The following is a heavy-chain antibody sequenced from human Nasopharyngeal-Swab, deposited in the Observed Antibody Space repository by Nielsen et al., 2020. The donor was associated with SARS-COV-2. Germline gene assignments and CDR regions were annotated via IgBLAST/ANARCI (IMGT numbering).Heavy chain of an antibody. Sequence: SLKISCAASGFTFENYAMHWVRQPPGKGLEWVSGITWNSGNKGYADSVKGRFTISRDNARSSLYLQMDSLRPDDTAFYYCTKGRADYSNPSFDNWGQGTLVTVPS. CDR3: TKGRADYSNPSFDN. D-gene: IGHD4-11*01. CDR1: GFTFENYA. V-gene: IGHV3-9*01. CDR2: ITWNSGNK. J-gene: IGHJ4*02.